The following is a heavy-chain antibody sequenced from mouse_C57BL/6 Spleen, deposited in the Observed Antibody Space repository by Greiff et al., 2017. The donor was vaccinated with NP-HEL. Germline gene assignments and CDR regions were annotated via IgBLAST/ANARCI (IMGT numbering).Heavy chain of an antibody. CDR2: IWSGGCT. J-gene: IGHJ4*01. CDR3: AKPGGYAMDY. V-gene: IGHV2-4*01. Sequence: QVQLQQSGPGLVQPSQSLFISCTVSGFSLTSYGVHWVRQPPGKGLEWLGVIWSGGCTDYNAAFISRLSISKDNSKSQVFFKMNSLQADDTAIYYCAKPGGYAMDYWGQGTSVTVSS. CDR1: GFSLTSYG.